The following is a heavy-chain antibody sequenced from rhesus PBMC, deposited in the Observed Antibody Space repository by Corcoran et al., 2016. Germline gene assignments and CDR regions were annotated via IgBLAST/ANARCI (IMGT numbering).Heavy chain of an antibody. D-gene: IGHD6-31*01. CDR3: AREGVGLVDY. V-gene: IGHV4-80*01. CDR1: GAPLSSNW. CDR2: INGNRWNI. J-gene: IGHJ4*01. Sequence: QVQLQESGPGLVKPSENLSLMCTVSGAPLSSNWWTGIRQPPGKGLEWMGEINGNRWNINYNLPLKSRVTISKDASKNQFSLKLTSVTAEDTAVYYCAREGVGLVDYWGQGVLVTVSS.